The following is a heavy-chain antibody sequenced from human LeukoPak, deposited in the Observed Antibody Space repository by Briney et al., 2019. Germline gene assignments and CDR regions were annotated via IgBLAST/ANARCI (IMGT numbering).Heavy chain of an antibody. Sequence: GGSLRLSCAASGFTFSDYWMHWVRQAPGKGPEWVSVIYSGGSTYYADSVKGRFTISRDNSKNTLYLQMNSLRAEDTAVYYCARQGYSYGSFFSSWGQGTLVTVSS. CDR2: IYSGGST. D-gene: IGHD5-18*01. CDR3: ARQGYSYGSFFSS. J-gene: IGHJ4*02. CDR1: GFTFSDYW. V-gene: IGHV3-66*04.